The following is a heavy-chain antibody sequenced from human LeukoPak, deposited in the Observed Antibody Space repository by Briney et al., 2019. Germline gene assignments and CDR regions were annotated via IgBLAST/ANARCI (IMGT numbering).Heavy chain of an antibody. Sequence: GGSPRLSCAASGFTFSSYAMSWVRQAPGKGLEWVSAISGSGGSTYYADSVKGRFTISRDNSKNTLYLQMNSLRAEDTAIYYCVGYCTNGVCYSPDAFDIWGQGTMVTVSS. J-gene: IGHJ3*02. V-gene: IGHV3-23*01. CDR2: ISGSGGST. CDR3: VGYCTNGVCYSPDAFDI. CDR1: GFTFSSYA. D-gene: IGHD2-8*01.